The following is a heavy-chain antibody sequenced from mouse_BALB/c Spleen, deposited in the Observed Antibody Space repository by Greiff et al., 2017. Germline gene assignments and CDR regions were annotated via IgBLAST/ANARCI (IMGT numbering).Heavy chain of an antibody. J-gene: IGHJ2*01. CDR3: ARGDDYENFDY. V-gene: IGHV3-6*02. Sequence: EVKLQESGPGLVKPSQSLSLTCSVTGYSITSGYYWNWIRQFPGNKLEWMGYISYDGSNNYNPSLKNRISITRDTSKNQFFLKLNSVTTEDTATYYCARGDDYENFDYWGQGTTLTVSS. CDR2: ISYDGSN. D-gene: IGHD2-4*01. CDR1: GYSITSGYY.